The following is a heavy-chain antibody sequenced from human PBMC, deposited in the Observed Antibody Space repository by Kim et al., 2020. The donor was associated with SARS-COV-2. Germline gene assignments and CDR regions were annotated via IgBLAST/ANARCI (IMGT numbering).Heavy chain of an antibody. CDR2: ISGSGGST. V-gene: IGHV3-23*01. J-gene: IGHJ6*02. CDR3: ATLAVAAPYYYYGMDV. Sequence: GGSLRLSCEASGFTFSSYAMSWVRQAPGKGLEWVSAISGSGGSTYYADSVKGRFTISRDNSKNTLYLQMNSLRAEDTAVYYCATLAVAAPYYYYGMDVWGQGTTVTVSS. CDR1: GFTFSSYA. D-gene: IGHD6-19*01.